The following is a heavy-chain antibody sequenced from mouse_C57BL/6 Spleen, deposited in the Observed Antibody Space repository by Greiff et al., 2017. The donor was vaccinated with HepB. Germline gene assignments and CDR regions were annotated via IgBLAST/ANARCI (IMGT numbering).Heavy chain of an antibody. V-gene: IGHV5-4*01. CDR1: GFTFSSYA. Sequence: EVKLVESGGGLVKPGGSLKLSCAASGFTFSSYAMSWVRQTPEKRLEWVATISDGGSYTYYPDNVKGRFTISRDNAKNNLYLQMSHLKSEDTAMYYCARDCDYVFAYWGQGTLVTVSA. CDR3: ARDCDYVFAY. J-gene: IGHJ3*01. D-gene: IGHD2-4*01. CDR2: ISDGGSYT.